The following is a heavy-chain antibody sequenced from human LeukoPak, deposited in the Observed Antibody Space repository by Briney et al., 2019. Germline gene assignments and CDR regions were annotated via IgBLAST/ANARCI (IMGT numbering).Heavy chain of an antibody. J-gene: IGHJ4*02. CDR2: IIPILGIA. CDR1: GGTFSSYA. CDR3: AREDIVVVPAAMAFDY. V-gene: IGHV1-69*04. Sequence: ASVKVSCKASGGTFSSYAISWVRQAPGQGLEWMGRIIPILGIANYAQKFQGRVTITADKSTSTAYMELSSLRSEDTAVYYCAREDIVVVPAAMAFDYWGQGTLVTVSS. D-gene: IGHD2-2*01.